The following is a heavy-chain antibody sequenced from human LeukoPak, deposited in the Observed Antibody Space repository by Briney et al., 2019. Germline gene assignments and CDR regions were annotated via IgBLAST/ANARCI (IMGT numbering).Heavy chain of an antibody. CDR1: GFTLDDYA. Sequence: GGSLRLSCAASGFTLDDYAMHWVRQAPGKGLEWVSGISWNSGSIGYADSVKGRFTISRDNAKNSLYLQMNSLRAEDTALYYCAKDSLCSSTSCPFYYYYGMDVWGQGTMVTVSS. J-gene: IGHJ6*02. D-gene: IGHD2-2*01. CDR2: ISWNSGSI. V-gene: IGHV3-9*01. CDR3: AKDSLCSSTSCPFYYYYGMDV.